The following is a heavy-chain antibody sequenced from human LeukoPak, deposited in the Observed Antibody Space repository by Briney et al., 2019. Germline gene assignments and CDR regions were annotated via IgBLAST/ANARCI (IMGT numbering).Heavy chain of an antibody. J-gene: IGHJ4*02. CDR3: ARGYCSSTSCRSSNHDY. D-gene: IGHD2-2*01. Sequence: ASVKVSCKASGYTFTGYYMHWVRQAPGQGLEWMGWINPNSGGTNYAQKFQGRVTMTRDTSINTAYMELSRLRSDDTAVYYCARGYCSSTSCRSSNHDYWGQGTLVTVSS. CDR2: INPNSGGT. V-gene: IGHV1-2*02. CDR1: GYTFTGYY.